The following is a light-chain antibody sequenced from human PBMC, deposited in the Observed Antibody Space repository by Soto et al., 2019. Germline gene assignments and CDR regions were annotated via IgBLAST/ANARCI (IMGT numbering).Light chain of an antibody. CDR3: QQYGSSPWT. CDR2: GAS. V-gene: IGKV3-20*01. CDR1: QSVSSSY. J-gene: IGKJ1*01. Sequence: EIVLTQSPGTLSLSPGERATLSCRASQSVSSSYLAWYQQKPGQAPGLLIYGASSRATGIPDRFSGSGSGTDFTRTISRLEPEDFAVYYCQQYGSSPWTFGQGTKVEIK.